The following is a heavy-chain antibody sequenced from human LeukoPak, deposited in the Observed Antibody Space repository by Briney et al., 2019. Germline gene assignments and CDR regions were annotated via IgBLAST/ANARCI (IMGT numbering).Heavy chain of an antibody. D-gene: IGHD3-3*01. CDR3: ARGTRYDFWSGYYL. J-gene: IGHJ4*02. V-gene: IGHV3-30*04. CDR1: GFTFSSYE. CDR2: ISYDGSNK. Sequence: PGGSLRLSCAASGFTFSSYEMNWVRQAPGKGLERVAVISYDGSNKYYADSVKGRFTISRDNSKNTLYLQMNSLRAEDTAVYYCARGTRYDFWSGYYLWGQGTLVTVSS.